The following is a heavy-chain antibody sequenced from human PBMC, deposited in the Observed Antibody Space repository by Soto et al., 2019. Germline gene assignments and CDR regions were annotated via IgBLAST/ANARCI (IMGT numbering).Heavy chain of an antibody. CDR1: GGSISSSKYY. J-gene: IGHJ4*02. CDR3: ARRIYGSGND. CDR2: VYRSGTT. V-gene: IGHV4-39*01. Sequence: QLQVQESGPGLVKPSETLSLTCTVSGGSISSSKYYWGWIRQPPGKGLEWIGIVYRSGTTYYNPSLKSRVNISVDTSKTQPSLQLSSVTATATAVYYCARRIYGSGNDWGQGTLVTVSS. D-gene: IGHD3-10*01.